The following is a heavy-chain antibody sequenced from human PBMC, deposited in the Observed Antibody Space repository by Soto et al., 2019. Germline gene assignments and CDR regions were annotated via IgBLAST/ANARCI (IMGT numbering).Heavy chain of an antibody. V-gene: IGHV4-30-4*01. CDR2: IYYSGST. J-gene: IGHJ5*02. CDR1: GGSISSGDYY. D-gene: IGHD3-3*01. Sequence: PSETLSLTXTVSGGSISSGDYYWSWIRQPPGKGLEWIGYIYYSGSTYYNPSLKSRVTISVDTSKNQFSLKLSSVTAADTAVYYCARGLRSGTIFGVVIIPDWFDPWGQGTLVTVSS. CDR3: ARGLRSGTIFGVVIIPDWFDP.